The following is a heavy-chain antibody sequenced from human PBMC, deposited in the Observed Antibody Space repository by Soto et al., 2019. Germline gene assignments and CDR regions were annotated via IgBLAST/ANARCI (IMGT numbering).Heavy chain of an antibody. J-gene: IGHJ2*01. Sequence: EVQLVESGGGLVQPGGSLRLSCAASGFAFSSYWMHWVRQAPGKGLVWVSRINSDGSSTSYADSVKGRFTISRDNAKNTLYLQMNSLRAEDTAVYYCARGGSLNWYFDLWGRGTLVTVSS. CDR2: INSDGSST. CDR3: ARGGSLNWYFDL. D-gene: IGHD1-26*01. V-gene: IGHV3-74*01. CDR1: GFAFSSYW.